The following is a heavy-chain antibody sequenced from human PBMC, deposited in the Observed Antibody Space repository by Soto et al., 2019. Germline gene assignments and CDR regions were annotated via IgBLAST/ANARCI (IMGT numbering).Heavy chain of an antibody. J-gene: IGHJ4*02. CDR3: ERDQRGYNHGPLDY. CDR2: ISYDGTTE. D-gene: IGHD5-18*01. CDR1: GFTLSTFT. V-gene: IGHV3-30*04. Sequence: PAGSLSPSCEATGFTLSTFTITSVRQALGKSLEWVALISYDGTTEYYGDHVNIRFTISRDNSNNTLYLQKNSLGADDTAEYHCERDQRGYNHGPLDYWGQGTLVTVSS.